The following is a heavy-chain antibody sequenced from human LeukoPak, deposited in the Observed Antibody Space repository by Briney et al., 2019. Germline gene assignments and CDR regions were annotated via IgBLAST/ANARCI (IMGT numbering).Heavy chain of an antibody. CDR1: GFTFDDYS. CDR2: IKSKGYGGTA. D-gene: IGHD2-21*01. V-gene: IGHV3-49*04. J-gene: IGHJ4*02. Sequence: PGGSLRLSCTASGFTFDDYSMSWVRQAPGKGLEWVGFIKSKGYGGTAEYAASVKGRFAISGDDSKSIAYLQMNSLKTEDTAVYYCTRWTHISGNWHRDVWGQGTLVTVSS. CDR3: TRWTHISGNWHRDV.